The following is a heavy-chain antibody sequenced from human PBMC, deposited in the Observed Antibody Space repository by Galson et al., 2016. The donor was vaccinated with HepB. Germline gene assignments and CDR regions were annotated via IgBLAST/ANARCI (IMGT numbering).Heavy chain of an antibody. V-gene: IGHV4-59*01. CDR1: GGSIRNYF. J-gene: IGHJ5*02. CDR2: VSYNGTT. Sequence: LSLTCAVSGGSIRNYFWNWIRQPPGKGLEWMGFVSYNGTTDYSPSLKSRLTISADASNNQVSLRLTSVSPADTAVYYCARLGFRDLIYNNWFNPWGLGTLVIVSP. D-gene: IGHD1-26*01. CDR3: ARLGFRDLIYNNWFNP.